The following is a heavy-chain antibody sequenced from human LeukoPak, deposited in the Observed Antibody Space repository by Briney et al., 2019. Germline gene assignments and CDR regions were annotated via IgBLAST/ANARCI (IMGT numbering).Heavy chain of an antibody. CDR1: GYTFTTYP. Sequence: ASVTVSCKASGYTFTTYPMNWVRQAPGQGLEWMGWINTNTGNPTYAQGFTGRFVFSLDTSVSTAYLQISSLKPEDTAVYYCARVGYYYDSSGSIDWFDPWGQGTLVTVSS. J-gene: IGHJ5*02. V-gene: IGHV7-4-1*02. D-gene: IGHD3-22*01. CDR3: ARVGYYYDSSGSIDWFDP. CDR2: INTNTGNP.